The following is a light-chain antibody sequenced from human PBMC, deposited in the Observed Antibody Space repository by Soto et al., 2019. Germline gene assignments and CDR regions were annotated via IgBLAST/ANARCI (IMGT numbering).Light chain of an antibody. CDR2: GAA. V-gene: IGKV3-15*01. Sequence: EIVMTQSPATLSVSPGERATLSCRASQSVFSSLAWFQQKPGQAPRLLIYGAATRATGIPARFSGSGSGTEFTLTISSLQSEGFAIYYCQQYHNWPAFGQGTKVEI. CDR1: QSVFSS. CDR3: QQYHNWPA. J-gene: IGKJ1*01.